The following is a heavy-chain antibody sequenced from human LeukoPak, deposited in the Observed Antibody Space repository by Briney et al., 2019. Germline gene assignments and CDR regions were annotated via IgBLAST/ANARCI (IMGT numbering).Heavy chain of an antibody. CDR3: AQAPHPVAAYYFDY. J-gene: IGHJ4*02. CDR2: ISGSGGST. D-gene: IGHD4-23*01. Sequence: GGSLRLSXAASGFTFSSYAMSWVCQAPGKGLEWVSAISGSGGSTYYADSVKGRFTISRDNSKNTLYLQMNSLRAEDTAVYYCAQAPHPVAAYYFDYWGQGTLVTVSS. V-gene: IGHV3-23*01. CDR1: GFTFSSYA.